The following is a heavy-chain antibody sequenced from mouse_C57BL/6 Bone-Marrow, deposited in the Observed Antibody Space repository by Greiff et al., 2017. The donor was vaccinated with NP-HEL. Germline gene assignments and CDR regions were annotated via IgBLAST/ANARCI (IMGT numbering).Heavy chain of an antibody. J-gene: IGHJ3*01. V-gene: IGHV1-62-3*01. Sequence: QVQLQQPGAELVKPGASVKLSCKASGYTFTSYWMHWVKQRPGRGLAWIGRLDPNSGGTKYIEKFKSKATLPVDKPSSTAYMQLNSLTSEDSAVYFCARSVRRGYSWFAYWGQGTLVTVSA. D-gene: IGHD2-3*01. CDR1: GYTFTSYW. CDR3: ARSVRRGYSWFAY. CDR2: LDPNSGGT.